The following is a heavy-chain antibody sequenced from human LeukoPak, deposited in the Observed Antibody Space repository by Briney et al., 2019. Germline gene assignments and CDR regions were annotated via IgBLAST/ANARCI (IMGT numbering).Heavy chain of an antibody. CDR1: GGSISTYY. V-gene: IGHV4-59*08. J-gene: IGHJ4*02. Sequence: SETLSLTCTVSGGSISTYYWSWIRQPPGKGLEWIGYIYYSGNTNYNPSLKSRVTISVDTSKNQFSLKLTSVTAADTAVYDCARAPIPGYGHYYFDYWGQGTLVTVSS. CDR3: ARAPIPGYGHYYFDY. CDR2: IYYSGNT. D-gene: IGHD5-18*01.